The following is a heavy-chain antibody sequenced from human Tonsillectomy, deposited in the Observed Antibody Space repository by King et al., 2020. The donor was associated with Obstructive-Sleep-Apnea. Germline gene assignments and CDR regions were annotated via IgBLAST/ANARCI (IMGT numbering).Heavy chain of an antibody. CDR1: GYTFTGYY. CDR3: HMVRGVITTNWFDP. Sequence: QLVQSGAEVKKPGASVKVSCKASGYTFTGYYMHWVRQAPGQGLEWMGWINPNSGGTNYAQKFQGRVTMTRDTSISTAYMELSRLRYDETAVYYCHMVRGVITTNWFDPWGQGTLVTVSS. D-gene: IGHD3-10*01. V-gene: IGHV1-2*02. J-gene: IGHJ5*02. CDR2: INPNSGGT.